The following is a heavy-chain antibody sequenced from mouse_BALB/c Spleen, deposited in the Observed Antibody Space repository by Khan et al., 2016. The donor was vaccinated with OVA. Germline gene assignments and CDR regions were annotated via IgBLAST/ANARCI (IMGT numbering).Heavy chain of an antibody. D-gene: IGHD1-1*01. CDR1: GYTFTNYW. CDR2: INPSTGYT. V-gene: IGHV1-7*01. J-gene: IGHJ3*01. CDR3: LNHGSSSAWFSY. Sequence: VQLQESGAELAKPGASVKMSCRASGYTFTNYWMHWVKQRPGQGLEWIGYINPSTGYTEYNQKFKDKATLTADKSSDTAYMQLSSLTSEDSAVYYCLNHGSSSAWFSYWGQGTLVTVSA.